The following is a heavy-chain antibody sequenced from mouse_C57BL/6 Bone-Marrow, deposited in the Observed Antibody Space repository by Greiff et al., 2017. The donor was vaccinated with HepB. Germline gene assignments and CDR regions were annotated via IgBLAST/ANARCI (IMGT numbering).Heavy chain of an antibody. Sequence: QVQLQQSGAELVRPGTSVKLSCKASGYTFTSYWMHWVKQRPGQGLEWIGVIDPSDSYTNYNQKFKGKATLTVDTSSSTAYMQLSSLTSEDSAVYYCARSPYYYGSSLFAYWGQGTLVTVSA. CDR2: IDPSDSYT. CDR3: ARSPYYYGSSLFAY. CDR1: GYTFTSYW. V-gene: IGHV1-59*01. J-gene: IGHJ3*01. D-gene: IGHD1-1*01.